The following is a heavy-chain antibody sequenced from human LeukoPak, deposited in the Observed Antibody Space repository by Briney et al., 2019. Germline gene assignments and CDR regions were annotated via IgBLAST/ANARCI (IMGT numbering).Heavy chain of an antibody. CDR1: GGSISSGSYY. CDR2: IYTSGST. J-gene: IGHJ6*03. V-gene: IGHV4-61*02. CDR3: ARGDRSDSPYYYYYMDV. D-gene: IGHD3-22*01. Sequence: SQTLSLTCTVSGGSISSGSYYWSWIRQPGGKGLEWIGRIYTSGSTNYNPPLKSRVTISVDTSKNQFSLKLSSVTAADSAVYYCARGDRSDSPYYYYYMDVWGKGTTVTVS.